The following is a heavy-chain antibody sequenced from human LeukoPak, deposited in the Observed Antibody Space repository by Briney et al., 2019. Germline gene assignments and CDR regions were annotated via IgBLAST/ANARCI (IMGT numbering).Heavy chain of an antibody. Sequence: SGGSLRLSCAASGFTFSNYAMSWVRQAPGKGLEWVSAFSGSGGSTYYADSVKGRFTISRDNSRNTLYLHMNSLRADGTAVYYCAKSGGVRFDPWGQGTLVTVSS. D-gene: IGHD3-16*01. CDR3: AKSGGVRFDP. CDR1: GFTFSNYA. J-gene: IGHJ5*02. V-gene: IGHV3-23*01. CDR2: FSGSGGST.